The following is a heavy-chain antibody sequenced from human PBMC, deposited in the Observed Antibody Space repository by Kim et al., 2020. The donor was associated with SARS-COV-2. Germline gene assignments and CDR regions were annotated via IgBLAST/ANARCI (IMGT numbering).Heavy chain of an antibody. CDR3: ARVLGSGNDRGLDY. CDR2: ISTVGAAK. Sequence: GGSLRLSCAASGFTFSDFYMSWIRQAPGKGLEWVSYISTVGAAKYYADPVKGRFTISRDNAKKSLYVQMNSLRAEDTAVYYCARVLGSGNDRGLDYWGPG. J-gene: IGHJ4*02. CDR1: GFTFSDFY. V-gene: IGHV3-11*04. D-gene: IGHD5-12*01.